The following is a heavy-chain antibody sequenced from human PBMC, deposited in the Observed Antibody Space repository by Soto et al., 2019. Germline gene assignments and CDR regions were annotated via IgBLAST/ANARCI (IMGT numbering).Heavy chain of an antibody. CDR3: ARVFPYYVSSASYLDY. V-gene: IGHV6-1*01. CDR2: TYYRSRWYN. J-gene: IGHJ4*02. D-gene: IGHD3-16*01. Sequence: SQTLSLTCAISGDSVSGNSAAWNWIRQSPSRGLEWLGRTYYRSRWYNDYAVSVKSRITVTPDTSKNQFSLHLNSVTPEDTAVYYCARVFPYYVSSASYLDYWGQGALVTVSS. CDR1: GDSVSGNSAA.